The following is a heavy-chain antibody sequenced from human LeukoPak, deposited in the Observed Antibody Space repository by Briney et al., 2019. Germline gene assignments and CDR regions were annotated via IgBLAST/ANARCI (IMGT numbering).Heavy chain of an antibody. D-gene: IGHD6-13*01. CDR3: ASSRSWYAQYYFDY. CDR2: MNPNSGNT. J-gene: IGHJ4*02. Sequence: ASVKVSCKASGYTFTSYDINWVRQATGQGLEWMGWMNPNSGNTGYAQKFQGRVTITRNTSISTAYMELSSLRSEDTAVYYCASSRSWYAQYYFDYRGQGTLVTVSS. CDR1: GYTFTSYD. V-gene: IGHV1-8*03.